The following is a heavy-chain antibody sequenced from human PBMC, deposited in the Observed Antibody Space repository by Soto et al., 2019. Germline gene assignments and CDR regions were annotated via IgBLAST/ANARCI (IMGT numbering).Heavy chain of an antibody. V-gene: IGHV3-74*01. CDR2: INTDGSST. CDR1: GFTFSSFW. J-gene: IGHJ4*02. CDR3: AKRGVDTFGLSY. Sequence: EVQLVESGGGLVQPGGSLRLSCAVSGFTFSSFWMRWVRQAPGEGLVWVSRINTDGSSTSYADFVKGRSTISGDNAKNTRDLKTNRLRVEDTAMYYWAKRGVDTFGLSYWAQGTLVNASS. D-gene: IGHD3-10*01.